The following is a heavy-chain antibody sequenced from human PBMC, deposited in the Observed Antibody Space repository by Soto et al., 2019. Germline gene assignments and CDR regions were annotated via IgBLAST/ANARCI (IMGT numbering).Heavy chain of an antibody. CDR2: IYYSGRT. CDR1: GASVSSASYY. J-gene: IGHJ4*02. V-gene: IGHV4-61*01. D-gene: IGHD4-4*01. Sequence: SETLSLTCPVSGASVSSASYYWSWIRQPPGKGLEWIGYIYYSGRTDYNPSLKSRVTISVDTSKNQFSLKLSSVTAADTAVYYCAITTVTTLVIDYWGQGTLVTVS. CDR3: AITTVTTLVIDY.